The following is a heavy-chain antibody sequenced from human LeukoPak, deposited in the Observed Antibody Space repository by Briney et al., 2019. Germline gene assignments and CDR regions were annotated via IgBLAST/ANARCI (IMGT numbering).Heavy chain of an antibody. D-gene: IGHD1-26*01. Sequence: GRSLRLSCAASGFTFTTSGMHWVRQAPGKGLEWMALISSDGNSKDYADSVKGRFTISRDNAKNSLYLQMNSLRAEDTAVYYCARTRWERDAFDIWGQGTMVTVSS. V-gene: IGHV3-30*03. J-gene: IGHJ3*02. CDR2: ISSDGNSK. CDR1: GFTFTTSG. CDR3: ARTRWERDAFDI.